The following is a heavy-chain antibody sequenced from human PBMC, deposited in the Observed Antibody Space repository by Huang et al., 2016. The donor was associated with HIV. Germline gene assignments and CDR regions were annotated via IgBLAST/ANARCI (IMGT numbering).Heavy chain of an antibody. CDR1: GYTFTRNA. V-gene: IGHV7-4-1*02. CDR2: IDTNSGNP. Sequence: QVQLVQSGSELRKPGASVKVSCETSGYTFTRNALNWVRQAPGKGLEWMGSIDTNSGNPTYAKGFKGRFVFPVDTSVRTAYLQITSRKAMDTAVYYCARDCRGHTNTWSPWDWYFDVWGRGTLITVSS. CDR3: ARDCRGHTNTWSPWDWYFDV. J-gene: IGHJ2*01. D-gene: IGHD3-10*01.